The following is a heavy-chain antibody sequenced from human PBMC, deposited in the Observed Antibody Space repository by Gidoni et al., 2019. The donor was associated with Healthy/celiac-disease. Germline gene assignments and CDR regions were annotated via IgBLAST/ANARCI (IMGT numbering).Heavy chain of an antibody. Sequence: QLQLVQSGAAVKQPGASVQVSCKASGYTFTSYGISWVRQAPGQGLEWMGWISAYNGNTNYAQKLQGRVTMTTDTSTSTAYMELRSLRSDDTAVYYCARDYDYIWGSYRSIDYWGQGTLVTVSS. J-gene: IGHJ4*02. V-gene: IGHV1-18*01. CDR1: GYTFTSYG. CDR3: ARDYDYIWGSYRSIDY. CDR2: ISAYNGNT. D-gene: IGHD3-16*02.